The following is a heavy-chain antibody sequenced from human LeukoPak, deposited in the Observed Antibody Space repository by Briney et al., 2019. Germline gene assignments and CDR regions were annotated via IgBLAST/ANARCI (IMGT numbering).Heavy chain of an antibody. D-gene: IGHD6-25*01. CDR2: FDPEDGET. V-gene: IGHV1-24*01. J-gene: IGHJ2*01. Sequence: GASVKVSCKVSGYTLTELSMHWVRQAPGKGLEWMGGFDPEDGETIYAQKFQGRVTMTEDTSTDTAYMELSSLRSEDTAVYYCATVSSGRTGVPGYFDLWGRGTLVTVSS. CDR3: ATVSSGRTGVPGYFDL. CDR1: GYTLTELS.